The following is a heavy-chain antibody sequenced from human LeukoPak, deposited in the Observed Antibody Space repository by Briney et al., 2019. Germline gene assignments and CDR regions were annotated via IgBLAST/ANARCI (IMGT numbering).Heavy chain of an antibody. D-gene: IGHD6-13*01. CDR2: IYPGDSDT. CDR3: ARLGSSSWYYFDY. V-gene: IGHV5-51*01. J-gene: IGHJ4*02. Sequence: GESLKISCTGSGYSFTTYWIGWVRQMPGQGLEWMGIIYPGDSDTRYSPSFQGQVTISADKSISTAFLQWSTLKASGTAMYYCARLGSSSWYYFDYWGQGTPVTVSS. CDR1: GYSFTTYW.